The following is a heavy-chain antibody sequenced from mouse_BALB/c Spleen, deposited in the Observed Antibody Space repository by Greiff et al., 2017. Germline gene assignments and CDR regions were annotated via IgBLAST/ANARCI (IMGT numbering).Heavy chain of an antibody. V-gene: IGHV1S132*01. D-gene: IGHD2-14*01. CDR1: GYTFTSYW. Sequence: QVQLKESGAELVKPGASVKLSCKTSGYTFTSYWIQWVKQRPGQGLGWIGEIFPGTGTTYYNEKFKGKATLTIDTSSSTAYMQLSSLTSEDSAVYFCARSVRRDYAMDYWGQGTSVTVSS. CDR2: IFPGTGTT. CDR3: ARSVRRDYAMDY. J-gene: IGHJ4*01.